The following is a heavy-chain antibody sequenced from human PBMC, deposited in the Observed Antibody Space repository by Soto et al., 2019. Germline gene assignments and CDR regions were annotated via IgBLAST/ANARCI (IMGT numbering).Heavy chain of an antibody. CDR2: SSATGAGT. V-gene: IGHV3-23*01. Sequence: WESXRLSCSSSGGTFSSYCITWFRHAPGKGLGLVSFSSATGAGTYYADSVNGRFAISRDNYKNTLYLQMTSLRADEKAVYYFAKDRRAGANYRFSSDLWGQGALVTVSS. CDR1: GGTFSSYC. D-gene: IGHD3-3*01. CDR3: AKDRRAGANYRFSSDL. J-gene: IGHJ5*02.